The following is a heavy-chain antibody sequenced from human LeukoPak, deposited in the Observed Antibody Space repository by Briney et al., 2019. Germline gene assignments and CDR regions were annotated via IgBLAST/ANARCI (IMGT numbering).Heavy chain of an antibody. CDR1: GFTFSDSW. CDR3: ATYTHWVAGDV. Sequence: GGSLRLSCAASGFTFSDSWMSWVRQAPGKGLEWVANMNQDGSEKDYVDSVKGRFTISRNNARNSLYLQMGSLRAEDTAVYYCATYTHWVAGDVWGQGTTVTVSS. CDR2: MNQDGSEK. J-gene: IGHJ6*02. V-gene: IGHV3-7*01. D-gene: IGHD3-16*01.